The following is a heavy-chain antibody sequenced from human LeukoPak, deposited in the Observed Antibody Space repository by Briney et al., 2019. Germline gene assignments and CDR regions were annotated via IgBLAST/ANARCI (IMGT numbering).Heavy chain of an antibody. CDR2: INHSGST. CDR1: GGSFSGYY. CDR3: GRSGRQLWSETFDV. J-gene: IGHJ4*02. Sequence: SETLSLTCAVYGGSFSGYYWSWIRPPPGKGLEWIGEINHSGSTNYKPSLKSRVTISVDTPKKQFSLKLSSVTAAETAVYFWGRSGRQLWSETFDVWGQGTLVTVSS. D-gene: IGHD5-18*01. V-gene: IGHV4-34*01.